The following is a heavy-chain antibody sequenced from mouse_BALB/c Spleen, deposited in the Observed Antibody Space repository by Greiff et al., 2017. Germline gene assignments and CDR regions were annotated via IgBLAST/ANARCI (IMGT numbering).Heavy chain of an antibody. V-gene: IGHV7-1*02. CDR2: SRNKANDYTT. D-gene: IGHD2-4*01. J-gene: IGHJ3*01. CDR3: ARDAGLRRGFAY. CDR1: GFTFSDFY. Sequence: EVKLMESGGGLVQPGGSLKLSCATSGFTFSDFYMEWVRQPPGKRLEWIAASRNKANDYTTEYSASVKGRFIVSRDTSQSILYLQMNALRAEDTAIYYCARDAGLRRGFAYWGQGTLVTVSA.